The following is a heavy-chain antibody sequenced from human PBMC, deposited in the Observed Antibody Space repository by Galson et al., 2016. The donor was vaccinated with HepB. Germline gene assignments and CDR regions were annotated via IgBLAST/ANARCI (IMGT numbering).Heavy chain of an antibody. D-gene: IGHD3-16*01. Sequence: SVKVSCKASGYTFTNYDFNWVRQAPGQGLEWVGWMTPNSGNTGYAQKFQGRLSLTRNISTSTGYMEIRSLTPDDPAVYYCVRNRPFIGDFDYWGQGTLVTVSS. J-gene: IGHJ4*02. CDR3: VRNRPFIGDFDY. CDR1: GYTFTNYD. V-gene: IGHV1-8*02. CDR2: MTPNSGNT.